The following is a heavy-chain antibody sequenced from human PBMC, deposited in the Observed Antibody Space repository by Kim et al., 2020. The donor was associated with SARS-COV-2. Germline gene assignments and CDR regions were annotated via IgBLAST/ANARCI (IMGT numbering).Heavy chain of an antibody. CDR1: GYTFITYA. CDR3: TRELNGYNFDY. Sequence: ASVKVSCKASGYTFITYAMHWVRQAPGQRPEWMGWINAGNGATRYSQKFQDRVTITTDTFASTAYMELSSLRSEDTAVYYCTRELNGYNFDYWGQGTLV. CDR2: INAGNGAT. D-gene: IGHD1-1*01. J-gene: IGHJ4*02. V-gene: IGHV1-3*01.